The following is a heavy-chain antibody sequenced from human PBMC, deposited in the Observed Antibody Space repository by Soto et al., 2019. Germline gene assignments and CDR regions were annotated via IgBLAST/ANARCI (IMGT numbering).Heavy chain of an antibody. D-gene: IGHD3-10*01. Sequence: QVQLVQSGAEVKKPGSSVKVSCKASGGTFSSYAISWVRQAPGQGLEWMGGIIPIFGTANYAQKFQGRVTITADESTSTAYMELSSLRSEDTAVYYCAGLYYYGSGNPYGMDVWGPGTTVTVSS. J-gene: IGHJ6*02. V-gene: IGHV1-69*01. CDR3: AGLYYYGSGNPYGMDV. CDR1: GGTFSSYA. CDR2: IIPIFGTA.